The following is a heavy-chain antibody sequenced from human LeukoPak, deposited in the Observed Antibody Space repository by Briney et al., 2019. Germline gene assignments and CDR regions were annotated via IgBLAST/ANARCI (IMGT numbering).Heavy chain of an antibody. J-gene: IGHJ3*01. CDR3: ARDLRNDYVWGD. D-gene: IGHD3-16*01. V-gene: IGHV3-74*01. Sequence: GSLRLSCAASGFTFSSYWMHWVRQALGKGLVWVSRINSDDSSTIYADSVKGRFTISRDNAKNTLYLQMNSLRAEDTAVYYCARDLRNDYVWGDWGQGTMVTVSS. CDR2: INSDDSST. CDR1: GFTFSSYW.